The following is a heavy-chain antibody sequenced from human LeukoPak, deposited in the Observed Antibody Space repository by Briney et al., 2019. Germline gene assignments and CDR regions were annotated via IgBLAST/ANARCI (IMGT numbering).Heavy chain of an antibody. CDR2: IYYTGSTNYSPST. J-gene: IGHJ6*03. Sequence: SETLSLTCIVSGGSISSYYWSWIRQPPGKGLEWIGYIYYTGSTNYSPSTNYSPSLKGRVTISVDTSKNQFSLKLTSVTAADTAVYYCTRGARVFPDYYYYMDVWGTGTTVTVSS. CDR1: GGSISSYY. CDR3: TRGARVFPDYYYYMDV. D-gene: IGHD2-21*01. V-gene: IGHV4-59*01.